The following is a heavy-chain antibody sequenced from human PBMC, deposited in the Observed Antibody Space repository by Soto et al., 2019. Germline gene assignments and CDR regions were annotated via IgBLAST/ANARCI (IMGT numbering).Heavy chain of an antibody. V-gene: IGHV3-13*01. CDR1: GFIFSNFD. CDR3: VRGLPGGFDP. CDR2: IGFAGDT. Sequence: PGGSLRLSCGASGFIFSNFDMHWVRQTTEKGLEWVSGIGFAGDTNYSGSAKGRFTISRENAKNSLFLQMNSLRVGDTAVYYCVRGLPGGFDPWGQGTLVTVAS. J-gene: IGHJ5*02. D-gene: IGHD3-10*01.